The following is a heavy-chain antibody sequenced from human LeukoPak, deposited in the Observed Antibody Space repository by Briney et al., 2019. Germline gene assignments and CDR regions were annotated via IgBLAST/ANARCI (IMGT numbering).Heavy chain of an antibody. CDR3: ARDLSTVVTSGYFDY. CDR1: GYTFTSYY. CDR2: INPSGGST. D-gene: IGHD4-23*01. Sequence: ASVKVSCKASGYTFTSYYMSWVRQAPGQGLEWMGIINPSGGSTSYAQKFQGRVTMTRDTSTSTVYMELSSLRSEDTAVYYCARDLSTVVTSGYFDYWGQGTLVTVSS. J-gene: IGHJ4*02. V-gene: IGHV1-46*01.